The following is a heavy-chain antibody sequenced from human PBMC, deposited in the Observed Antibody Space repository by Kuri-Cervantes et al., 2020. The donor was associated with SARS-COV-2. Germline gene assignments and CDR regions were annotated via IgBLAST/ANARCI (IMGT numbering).Heavy chain of an antibody. J-gene: IGHJ6*03. CDR1: GETFSGYY. CDR2: VNHRGDT. D-gene: IGHD3-9*01. CDR3: ARAYGLLRYIYYMDV. V-gene: IGHV4-34*01. Sequence: SQTLSLTCAYYGETFSGYYWNWIRQSPGRGLEWIGEVNHRGDTNYNPSLKSRVTISVDKSNNQFSLHLTSVTAADTAVYHCARAYGLLRYIYYMDVWGKGTTVTVSS.